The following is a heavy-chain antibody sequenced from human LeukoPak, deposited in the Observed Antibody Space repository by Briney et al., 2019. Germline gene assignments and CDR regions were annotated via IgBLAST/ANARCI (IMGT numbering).Heavy chain of an antibody. V-gene: IGHV3-30*18. CDR2: ISWNGGEE. D-gene: IGHD6-19*01. J-gene: IGHJ4*02. Sequence: GGSLRLSCAASGFTFSDHGMHWLRQAPGKGLEWVAVISWNGGEEHYGNSVRGRFTISRDNSKNMVYLQMNSLRAEDTAVYYCAKEQGYTGWLTTGRWGQGALVTVSS. CDR1: GFTFSDHG. CDR3: AKEQGYTGWLTTGR.